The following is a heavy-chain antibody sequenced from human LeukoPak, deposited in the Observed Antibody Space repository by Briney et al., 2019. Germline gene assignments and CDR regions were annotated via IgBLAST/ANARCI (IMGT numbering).Heavy chain of an antibody. CDR2: IIPILGIA. V-gene: IGHV1-69*04. D-gene: IGHD3-10*01. CDR1: GGTFSSYA. J-gene: IGHJ4*01. CDR3: AKEPGYHGSGPFDY. Sequence: ASVKVSCKASGGTFSSYAISWVRQAPGQGLEWMGRIIPILGIANYAQKFQGRVTITADKSTSTAYMELSSLRSEDTAVYYCAKEPGYHGSGPFDYLGQGTLVTVSS.